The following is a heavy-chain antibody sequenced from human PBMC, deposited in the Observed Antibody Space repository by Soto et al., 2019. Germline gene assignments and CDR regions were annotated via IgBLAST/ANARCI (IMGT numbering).Heavy chain of an antibody. CDR2: IYWDDDK. V-gene: IGHV2-5*02. CDR3: ANRRSSWYFDY. Sequence: QITLKESGPTLVKPTQTLTLTCTFSGFSLSTSGVGVGWIRQPPGKALEWLALIYWDDDKRYSPSLKGSITNTNDAFKNPGVLNKANKDPVETTKNFRANRRSSWYFDYWGQGTLVTVSS. D-gene: IGHD6-13*01. CDR1: GFSLSTSGVG. J-gene: IGHJ4*02.